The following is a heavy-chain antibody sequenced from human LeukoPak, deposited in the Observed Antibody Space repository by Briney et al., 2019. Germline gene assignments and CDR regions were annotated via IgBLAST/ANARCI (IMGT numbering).Heavy chain of an antibody. Sequence: AGGSLRLSCAASGFTISSYGMSWVRQAPGKGLEWVSIISGSGLRTYYADSVRGRFTISRDKSKNTLYLQMNSLRAEDTAVYYCAKEGSSGWYSFFDYWGQGTLVTVSS. CDR1: GFTISSYG. CDR3: AKEGSSGWYSFFDY. J-gene: IGHJ4*02. D-gene: IGHD6-19*01. CDR2: ISGSGLRT. V-gene: IGHV3-23*01.